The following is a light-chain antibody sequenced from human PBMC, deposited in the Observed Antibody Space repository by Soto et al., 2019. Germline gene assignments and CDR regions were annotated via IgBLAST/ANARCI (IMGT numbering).Light chain of an antibody. V-gene: IGKV3-20*01. CDR2: GVS. Sequence: EIVLTQSPGTLSLSPGERATLSCRASQSVRSSYLAWYQQKLGQAPRLLIYGVSNRATGIPDRFSGSGSGTDFTLTISRLESEDFAVYYCQQYGTSPRTFGQGTXVXIK. CDR3: QQYGTSPRT. J-gene: IGKJ1*01. CDR1: QSVRSSY.